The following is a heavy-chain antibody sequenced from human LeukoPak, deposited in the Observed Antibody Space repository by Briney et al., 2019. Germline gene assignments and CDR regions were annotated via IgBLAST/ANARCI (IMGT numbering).Heavy chain of an antibody. J-gene: IGHJ4*02. CDR3: AARPTSAAVAPSDF. Sequence: GGSLRLSCAASGLTPSSCDMSWVRQAPGKGLEWVSAISGSGDGTYYADSVKGRFTISRDNSKSMLYLEMNSLRAEDTATYYCAARPTSAAVAPSDFWGQGTLVTVSS. V-gene: IGHV3-23*01. D-gene: IGHD6-19*01. CDR2: ISGSGDGT. CDR1: GLTPSSCD.